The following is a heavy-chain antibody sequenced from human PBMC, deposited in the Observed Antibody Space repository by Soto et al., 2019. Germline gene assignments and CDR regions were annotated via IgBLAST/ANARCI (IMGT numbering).Heavy chain of an antibody. J-gene: IGHJ6*02. CDR3: ATGSPYCTNTSCCTGYYGMNV. Sequence: QAQLEQSGAEVKKPGSSVKVSCKASGDTFSSYAISWVRQAPGQGLEWMGGIIPFFGSAKYAQKFQGRVTITADKSTSTAYMELTSLRSEDTAVYFCATGSPYCTNTSCCTGYYGMNVWGQGTTVTVSS. D-gene: IGHD2-2*01. V-gene: IGHV1-69*06. CDR2: IIPFFGSA. CDR1: GDTFSSYA.